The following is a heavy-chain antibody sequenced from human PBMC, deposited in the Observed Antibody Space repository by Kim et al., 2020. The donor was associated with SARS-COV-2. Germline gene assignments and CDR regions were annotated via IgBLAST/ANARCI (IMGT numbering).Heavy chain of an antibody. V-gene: IGHV1-69*13. Sequence: SVKVSCKASGGTFSSYAISWVRQAPGQGLEWMGGIIPIFGTANYAQKFQGRVTITADESTSTAYMELSSLRSEDTAVYYCARGATGDRGGYFDYWGQGTLVTVSS. D-gene: IGHD7-27*01. J-gene: IGHJ4*02. CDR1: GGTFSSYA. CDR3: ARGATGDRGGYFDY. CDR2: IIPIFGTA.